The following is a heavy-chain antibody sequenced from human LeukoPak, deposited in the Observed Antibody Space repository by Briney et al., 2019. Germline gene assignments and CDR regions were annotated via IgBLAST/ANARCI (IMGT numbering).Heavy chain of an antibody. V-gene: IGHV4-59*08. CDR1: GGSISTFY. J-gene: IGHJ4*02. CDR2: IYYSGST. CDR3: ASLTLPSGSTVDY. D-gene: IGHD6-25*01. Sequence: PSETLSLTCTVSGGSISTFYWNWTRQPPGKGLEWIGHIYYSGSTYYNPSLKSRVTISVDTSKNQFSLKLSSVTAADTAVYYCASLTLPSGSTVDYWGQGTLVTVSS.